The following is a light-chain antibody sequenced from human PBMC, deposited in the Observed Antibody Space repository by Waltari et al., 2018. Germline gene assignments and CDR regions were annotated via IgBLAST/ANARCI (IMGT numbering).Light chain of an antibody. CDR2: YDS. Sequence: SYVLTQTPSVSLAPGQTAIITCGGDNIESKSFHWYQRQPGQAPVLVIFYDSDRPPGIPDRFSGSNSGNTATLTISRVEDDDEADYFCQVWDDSNNSGVFGGGTKLTVL. J-gene: IGLJ2*01. V-gene: IGLV3-21*04. CDR3: QVWDDSNNSGV. CDR1: NIESKS.